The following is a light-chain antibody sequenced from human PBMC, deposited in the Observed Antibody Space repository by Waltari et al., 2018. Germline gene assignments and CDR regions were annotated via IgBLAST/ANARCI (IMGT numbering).Light chain of an antibody. CDR2: GAS. V-gene: IGKV3-20*01. Sequence: EIVLTQSPGTLSLSPGERATLSCRASQSVSSSYLAWYQQKPGQAPRLLIYGASSRATSIPDRFSGSGSGTDFTLTISRLEPEDFAVYYCQQYGSSPYTFGQGTKLESK. CDR1: QSVSSSY. CDR3: QQYGSSPYT. J-gene: IGKJ2*01.